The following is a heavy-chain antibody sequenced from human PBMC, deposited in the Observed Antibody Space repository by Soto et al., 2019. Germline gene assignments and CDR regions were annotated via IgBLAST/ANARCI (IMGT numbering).Heavy chain of an antibody. CDR1: GYTFTSYA. CDR2: INAGNGNT. Sequence: ASVKVSCKASGYTFTSYAMHWVRQAPGQRLEWMGWINAGNGNTKYSQKFQGRVTITRDTSASTAYMEQSSLRSEDTAVYYCARSYGDYVSPQDYWGQGTLVTVSS. V-gene: IGHV1-3*01. J-gene: IGHJ4*02. D-gene: IGHD4-17*01. CDR3: ARSYGDYVSPQDY.